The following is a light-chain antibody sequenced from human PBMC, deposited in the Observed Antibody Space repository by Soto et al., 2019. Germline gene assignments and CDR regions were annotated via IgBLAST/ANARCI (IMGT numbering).Light chain of an antibody. CDR1: SGHSTYA. CDR2: VNSDGSH. CDR3: QTWAAGIVV. J-gene: IGLJ2*01. Sequence: QSVLTQWPSASASLGASVRLTCTLSSGHSTYAIAWHQQQPQKGPRYLMKVNSDGSHSKGDGIPDRFSGSSSGAERYLTISSLQSEDEAEYYCQTWAAGIVVFGGGTKLTVL. V-gene: IGLV4-69*01.